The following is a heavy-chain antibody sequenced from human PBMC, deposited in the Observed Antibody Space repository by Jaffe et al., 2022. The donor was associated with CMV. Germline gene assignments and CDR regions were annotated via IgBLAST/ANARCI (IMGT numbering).Heavy chain of an antibody. CDR1: GGTFSSYA. V-gene: IGHV1-69*09. J-gene: IGHJ3*02. D-gene: IGHD3-3*01. CDR2: IIPILGIA. CDR3: ASTRGGYYLLDFYTVHAFDI. Sequence: QVQLVQSGAEVKKPGSSVKVSCKASGGTFSSYAISWVRQAPGQGLEWMGRIIPILGIANYAQKFQGRVTITADKSTSTAYMELSSLRSEDTAVYYCASTRGGYYLLDFYTVHAFDIWGQGTMVTVSS.